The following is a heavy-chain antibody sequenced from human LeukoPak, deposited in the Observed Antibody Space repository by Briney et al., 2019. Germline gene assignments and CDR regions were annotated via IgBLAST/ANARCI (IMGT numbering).Heavy chain of an antibody. V-gene: IGHV4-34*01. CDR2: INHSGST. Sequence: SETLSLTCAVYSGSFSGYYWNWIRQPPGKGLEWIGEINHSGSTHYNPSLKSRVTISVDTSKNQFSLKLSSVTAADTAVYYCARSPPMTVYQLHGAWFDPWGQGTLVTVSS. D-gene: IGHD2-2*01. J-gene: IGHJ5*02. CDR3: ARSPPMTVYQLHGAWFDP. CDR1: SGSFSGYY.